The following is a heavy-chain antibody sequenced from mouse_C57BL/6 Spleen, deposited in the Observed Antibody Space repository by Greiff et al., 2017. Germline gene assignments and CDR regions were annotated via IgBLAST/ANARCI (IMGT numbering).Heavy chain of an antibody. V-gene: IGHV5-17*01. CDR1: GFTFSGYG. CDR3: ARGDGDYDGRFDV. Sequence: EVQRVESGGGLVKPGGSLKLSCAASGFTFSGYGMHWVRQAPEKGLEWVAYISSGGSTIYSADTVKGRFTISGDNAKNTLFLQMTSLRSEDTAMYYCARGDGDYDGRFDVWGTGTTVTVSS. J-gene: IGHJ1*03. D-gene: IGHD2-4*01. CDR2: ISSGGSTI.